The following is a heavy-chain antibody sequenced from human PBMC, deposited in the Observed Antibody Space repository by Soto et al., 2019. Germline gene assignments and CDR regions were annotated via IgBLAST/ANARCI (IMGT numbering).Heavy chain of an antibody. D-gene: IGHD6-25*01. CDR1: GGSVSSGSYF. V-gene: IGHV4-61*03. CDR3: ARQRVLPAQYFFDY. Sequence: KPSETLSLTCADSGGSVSSGSYFWTWIRQSPGKGLEWIGYITDVGSTNYNPSLKSRVTISADTTKNHFSLNLRSVTAADTAVYYCARQRVLPAQYFFDYWGQGIPVTVSS. J-gene: IGHJ4*02. CDR2: ITDVGST.